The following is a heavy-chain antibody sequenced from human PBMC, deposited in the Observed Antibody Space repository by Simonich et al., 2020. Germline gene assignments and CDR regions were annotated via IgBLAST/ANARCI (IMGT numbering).Heavy chain of an antibody. Sequence: QVQLVESGGGVVQPGRSLRLSCAASGFTFSSYAMHWVRQAPGKECVWGGVISDDGSKKYVRDSVKGRFTISRDNSKYTLYLQMNSLRAEDTAVYYCAREGAGNDAFDIWGQGTMVTVSS. V-gene: IGHV3-30*07. J-gene: IGHJ3*02. D-gene: IGHD1-26*01. CDR1: GFTFSSYA. CDR2: ISDDGSKK. CDR3: AREGAGNDAFDI.